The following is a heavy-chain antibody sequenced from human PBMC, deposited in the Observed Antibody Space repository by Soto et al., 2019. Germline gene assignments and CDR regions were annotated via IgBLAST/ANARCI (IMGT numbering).Heavy chain of an antibody. CDR1: GYPFNDNH. D-gene: IGHD4-4*01. CDR2: LNPYRGPT. Sequence: QVQLVQSGAELRKPGASVKVSCKASGYPFNDNHIHWVRQAPGQGLEWMGWLNPYRGPTTYGANYKGRINLPRDTSLSTSYMELIGLRSDDTAVYYCATAKRGTVSLLSAWGQGTLVTVSS. CDR3: ATAKRGTVSLLSA. J-gene: IGHJ5*01. V-gene: IGHV1-2*02.